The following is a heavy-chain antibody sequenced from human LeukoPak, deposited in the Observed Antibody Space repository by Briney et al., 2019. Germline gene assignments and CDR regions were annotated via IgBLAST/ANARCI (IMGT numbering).Heavy chain of an antibody. V-gene: IGHV3-7*01. J-gene: IGHJ3*02. CDR1: GITFSSYW. CDR2: IKQDGSEK. CDR3: ARVSEGAFDI. Sequence: GGSLRLSCAASGITFSSYWMSWVRQAPGKGLEWVANIKQDGSEKYYVDSVKGRFTISRDNAKNSLYVQMNSLRAEDTAVYYCARVSEGAFDIWGQGTMVTVSS.